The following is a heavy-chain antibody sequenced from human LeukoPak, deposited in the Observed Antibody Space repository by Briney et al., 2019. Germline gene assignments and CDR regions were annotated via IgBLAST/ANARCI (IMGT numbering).Heavy chain of an antibody. CDR1: GGSFSSYA. D-gene: IGHD5-18*01. CDR2: IIPIFGTA. CDR3: ARASGYSYGPDAFDI. Sequence: AASVKVSCKASGGSFSSYAISWVRQAPGQGLEWMGGIIPIFGTANYAQKFQGRVTITADESTSTAYMELSSLRSEDTAVYYCARASGYSYGPDAFDIWGQGTMVTVSS. V-gene: IGHV1-69*13. J-gene: IGHJ3*02.